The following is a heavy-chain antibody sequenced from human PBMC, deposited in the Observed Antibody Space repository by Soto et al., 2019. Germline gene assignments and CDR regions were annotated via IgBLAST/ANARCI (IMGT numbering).Heavy chain of an antibody. D-gene: IGHD3-10*01. Sequence: GGSLRLSCAASGFTFNTYGIHWVRQAPGKGLEWVAIISYDGSDKYYAESVKGRITISRDNVKSTLVLQMNSLRIEDTAVYYCAKPRSYGFDIWGQGTVVTVSS. CDR3: AKPRSYGFDI. J-gene: IGHJ3*02. CDR1: GFTFNTYG. CDR2: ISYDGSDK. V-gene: IGHV3-30*18.